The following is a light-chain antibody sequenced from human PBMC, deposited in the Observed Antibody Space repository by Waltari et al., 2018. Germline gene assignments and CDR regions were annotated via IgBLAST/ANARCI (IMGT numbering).Light chain of an antibody. J-gene: IGLJ2*01. V-gene: IGLV2-23*03. Sequence: QSALTQPASVSGSPGQSITISCTGPSSAVWSYNLVPWYQQHPGKAPKLMIYEGTKRPSGVSNRFSASKSGNTASLTISGLQAEDEADYYCSSYAGTTTFVIFGGGTKLTVL. CDR1: SSAVWSYNL. CDR2: EGT. CDR3: SSYAGTTTFVI.